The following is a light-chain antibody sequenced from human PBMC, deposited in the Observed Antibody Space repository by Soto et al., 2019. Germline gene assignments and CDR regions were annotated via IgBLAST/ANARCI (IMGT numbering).Light chain of an antibody. CDR2: AAS. J-gene: IGKJ4*01. Sequence: DIALTQPLSPLDESIAIRVTITCRASQSISNSLAWYQQKPGKVPYLLIYAASTLQSGVPPNFSGSGSGTDFTLTISSLQPEDVATYYCQQNHSTPFTFGGGTKVDIK. CDR3: QQNHSTPFT. CDR1: QSISNS. V-gene: IGKV1-27*01.